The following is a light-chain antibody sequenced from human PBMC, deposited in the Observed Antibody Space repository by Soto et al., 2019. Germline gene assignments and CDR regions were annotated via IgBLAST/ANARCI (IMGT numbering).Light chain of an antibody. CDR2: GAS. CDR1: QSVSSNY. J-gene: IGKJ1*01. CDR3: QQYGNSPWT. Sequence: EIVLTQSPGTLSLSPGERATLSCRASQSVSSNYLAWYQQKPGQAPRLLIYGASSRGIAIPDRFSGSGSGTDFPLTISRLEPEDFAVYHCQQYGNSPWTFGQGTKVEVK. V-gene: IGKV3-20*01.